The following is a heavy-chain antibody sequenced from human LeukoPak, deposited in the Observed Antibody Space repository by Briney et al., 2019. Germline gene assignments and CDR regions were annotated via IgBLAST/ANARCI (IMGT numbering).Heavy chain of an antibody. CDR3: ARGDVVVVAALDY. D-gene: IGHD2-15*01. J-gene: IGHJ4*02. V-gene: IGHV3-30-3*01. CDR1: GFTFSSYA. Sequence: GGSLRLSCAASGFTFSSYAMHWVRQAPGKGLEWVAVISYDGSNKYYADSVKGRFTISRDNPKNTLYLQMNSLRAEDTAVYYCARGDVVVVAALDYWGQGTLVTVSS. CDR2: ISYDGSNK.